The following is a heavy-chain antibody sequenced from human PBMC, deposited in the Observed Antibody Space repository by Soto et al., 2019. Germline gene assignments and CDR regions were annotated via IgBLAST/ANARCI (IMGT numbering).Heavy chain of an antibody. Sequence: PGGSLRLSCAASGFTFSSYAMSWVRQAPGKGLEWVSAISGSGGSTYYADSVKGRFTISRDNSKNTLYLQMNSLRAEDTAVYYCAKDRWRFLEWLLVHWFDPWGQGTLVTVSS. D-gene: IGHD3-3*01. CDR3: AKDRWRFLEWLLVHWFDP. CDR2: ISGSGGST. J-gene: IGHJ5*02. V-gene: IGHV3-23*01. CDR1: GFTFSSYA.